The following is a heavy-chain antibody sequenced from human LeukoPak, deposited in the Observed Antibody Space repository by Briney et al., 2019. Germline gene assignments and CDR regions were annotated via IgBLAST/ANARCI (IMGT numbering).Heavy chain of an antibody. V-gene: IGHV1-69*13. J-gene: IGHJ4*02. CDR3: AREGDSSGYYYY. CDR1: GGTFSSYA. D-gene: IGHD3-22*01. Sequence: SVKVSCKASGGTFSSYAISWVRQAPGQGLEWMGGIIPIFGTANYAQKFQGRVTITADESTSTAYMELSSLGSEDTAVYYCAREGDSSGYYYYWGQGTLVTVSS. CDR2: IIPIFGTA.